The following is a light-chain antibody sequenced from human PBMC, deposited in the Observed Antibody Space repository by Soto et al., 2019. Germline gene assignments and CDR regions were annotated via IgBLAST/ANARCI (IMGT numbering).Light chain of an antibody. Sequence: EAVLTQSPGTLSLSPGERATLSCRASQSVSSGYLAWYQQKPGQAPRLLIYGASSRATGIPDRFSGSGSGTDFTLTSSRLEPEDFAVYYCQHYGTSRTFGQGTKVEFK. CDR3: QHYGTSRT. CDR2: GAS. V-gene: IGKV3-20*01. CDR1: QSVSSGY. J-gene: IGKJ1*01.